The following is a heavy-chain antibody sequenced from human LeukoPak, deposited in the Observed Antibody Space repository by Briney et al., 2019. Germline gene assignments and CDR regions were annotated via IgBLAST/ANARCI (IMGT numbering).Heavy chain of an antibody. V-gene: IGHV4-59*08. CDR2: IYYSGSA. J-gene: IGHJ4*02. Sequence: PSETLSLTCTVSGGSMSSYYWSWIRQPPGKGLEWIGYIYYSGSAKYNPSLKSRVTISVDTSKNQFSLKLSSVTAADTAVYYCARGARAGYNLEPFDYWGQGTLVSVSS. D-gene: IGHD5-24*01. CDR1: GGSMSSYY. CDR3: ARGARAGYNLEPFDY.